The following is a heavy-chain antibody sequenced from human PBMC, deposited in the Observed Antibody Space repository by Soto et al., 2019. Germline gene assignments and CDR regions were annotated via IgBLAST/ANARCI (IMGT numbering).Heavy chain of an antibody. V-gene: IGHV4-30-2*01. CDR3: ARGDRAVNWFDP. J-gene: IGHJ5*02. CDR1: GGSISRGGYS. Sequence: SETLSLTCGVSGGSISRGGYSWCWIWQPPGKGLEWIGYIYHSGSTYYNLALKTRVTISVDRSKNQFSLKLSSVTAAYTAVYFCARGDRAVNWFDPWGQGSLVTVSS. D-gene: IGHD2-21*01. CDR2: IYHSGST.